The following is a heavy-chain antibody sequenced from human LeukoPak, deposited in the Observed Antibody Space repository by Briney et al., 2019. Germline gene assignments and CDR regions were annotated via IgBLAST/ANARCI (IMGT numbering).Heavy chain of an antibody. V-gene: IGHV4-59*08. CDR1: GDSMNNYY. CDR2: ISYSGTT. CDR3: ARHLVATISVFES. Sequence: SETLSLTCTVSGDSMNNYYWSWIRQPPGKGLEWIGYISYSGTTRYHPSLNSRVTISVNMSKKQFSLRLKSVTAADTAVYYCARHLVATISVFESWGKGALVTVSS. D-gene: IGHD3-3*01. J-gene: IGHJ4*02.